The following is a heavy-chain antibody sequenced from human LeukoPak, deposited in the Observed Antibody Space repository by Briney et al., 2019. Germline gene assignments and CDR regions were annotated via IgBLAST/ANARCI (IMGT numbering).Heavy chain of an antibody. CDR1: GFTFSSYS. D-gene: IGHD2-15*01. Sequence: GGSLRLSCAASGFTFSSYSINWVRQAPGKGLEWVSSISSSSSYIYYADSVKGRFTISRDNAKNSLYLQMNSLRAEDTAVYYCAMVHCSGGSCSFDYWGQGTLVTVSS. V-gene: IGHV3-21*01. CDR3: AMVHCSGGSCSFDY. J-gene: IGHJ4*02. CDR2: ISSSSSYI.